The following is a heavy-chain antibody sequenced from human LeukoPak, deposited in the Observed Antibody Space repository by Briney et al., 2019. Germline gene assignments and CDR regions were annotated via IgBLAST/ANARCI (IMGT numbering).Heavy chain of an antibody. CDR2: ITTSGDNA. D-gene: IGHD3-9*01. Sequence: GGSLRLSCAASGFTFSGYAMSWVRQAPGKGLEWVSAITTSGDNAYYVDSVKGRFTMSRDNSKNTLYLQMNSLGADDTAVYYCARDHDIFFDYWGQGTLVSVST. CDR1: GFTFSGYA. V-gene: IGHV3-23*01. CDR3: ARDHDIFFDY. J-gene: IGHJ4*02.